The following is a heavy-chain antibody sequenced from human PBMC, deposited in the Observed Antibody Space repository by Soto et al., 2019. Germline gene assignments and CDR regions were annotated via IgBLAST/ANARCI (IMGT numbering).Heavy chain of an antibody. J-gene: IGHJ3*02. CDR2: IYYSGST. CDR1: GGSISSSSYY. D-gene: IGHD1-26*01. Sequence: SETLSLTCTVSGGSISSSSYYWGWIRQPPGKGLEWIGSIYYSGSTYYNPSLKSRVTISVDTSKNQFSLKLSSVTAADTAVYYCARHRAPEDDAFDIWGQGTMVTVSS. CDR3: ARHRAPEDDAFDI. V-gene: IGHV4-39*01.